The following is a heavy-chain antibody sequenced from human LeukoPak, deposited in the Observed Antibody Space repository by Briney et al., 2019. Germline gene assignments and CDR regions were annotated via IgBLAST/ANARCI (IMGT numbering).Heavy chain of an antibody. CDR2: ISSSSSTI. J-gene: IGHJ4*02. CDR3: ARAPGAVASEFDY. CDR1: GFTFSSYS. V-gene: IGHV3-48*01. D-gene: IGHD6-19*01. Sequence: GGSLRLSCAASGFTFSSYSMNWVRQAPGKGLEWVSYISSSSSTIYYADSAKGRFTISRDNAKNSLYLQMNSLRAEDTAVYYCARAPGAVASEFDYWGQGTLVTVSS.